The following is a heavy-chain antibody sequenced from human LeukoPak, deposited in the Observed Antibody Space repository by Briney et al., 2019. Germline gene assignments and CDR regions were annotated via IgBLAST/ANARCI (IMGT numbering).Heavy chain of an antibody. J-gene: IGHJ4*02. CDR2: ISYDGRNK. CDR3: AKATLRYFDWQSLEY. V-gene: IGHV3-30*18. CDR1: GFTFSSYG. Sequence: GGSLRLSCAASGFTFSSYGMHWVRQAPGMGLEWVAVISYDGRNKYYADSVKGRFTISRDNSKNTLYLQMNSLRAEDTAVYYCAKATLRYFDWQSLEYWGQGTLVTVSS. D-gene: IGHD3-9*01.